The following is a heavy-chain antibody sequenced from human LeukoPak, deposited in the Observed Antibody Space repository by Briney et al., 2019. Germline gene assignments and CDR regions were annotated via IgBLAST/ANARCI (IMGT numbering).Heavy chain of an antibody. Sequence: GESLKISCKGSGYSFSTYWIGWVRQMPGKGLEWMGVIYTGDSDTRYSPSFQGQVTISADKSISTAYLQWSSLKASDTAMYYCARSYYYGSGSYPYYFDYWGQGTLVTVSS. CDR3: ARSYYYGSGSYPYYFDY. CDR2: IYTGDSDT. D-gene: IGHD3-10*01. V-gene: IGHV5-51*01. J-gene: IGHJ4*02. CDR1: GYSFSTYW.